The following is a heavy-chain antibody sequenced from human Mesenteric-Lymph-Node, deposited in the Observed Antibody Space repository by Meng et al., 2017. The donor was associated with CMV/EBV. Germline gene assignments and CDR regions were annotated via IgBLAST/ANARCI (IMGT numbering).Heavy chain of an antibody. D-gene: IGHD6-13*01. CDR2: IYPNSGGT. Sequence: KASGYTFTGYSMHWVRQAPGQGLEWMGRIYPNSGGTNYAQEFQGRVTMTGDTSISTTYMELSRLRSDDTAVYYCVRDDHYGSSWHFPYWGQGTLVTVSS. V-gene: IGHV1-2*06. J-gene: IGHJ4*02. CDR1: GYTFTGYS. CDR3: VRDDHYGSSWHFPY.